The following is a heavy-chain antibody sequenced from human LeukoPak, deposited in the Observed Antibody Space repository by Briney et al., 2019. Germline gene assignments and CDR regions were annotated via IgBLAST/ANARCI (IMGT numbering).Heavy chain of an antibody. V-gene: IGHV3-48*03. J-gene: IGHJ6*02. D-gene: IGHD6-19*01. CDR1: GFTFSRYE. CDR2: ISSIGSTI. Sequence: GRSLRLSCAASGFTFSRYEMNWVRQAPGKWLEWVSYISSIGSTIYYAESVKGRFTISRDNAKNSLYLQMNSLRAEDTAVYYCARGPRQWLDYYYYYGMDVWGQGTTVTVSS. CDR3: ARGPRQWLDYYYYYGMDV.